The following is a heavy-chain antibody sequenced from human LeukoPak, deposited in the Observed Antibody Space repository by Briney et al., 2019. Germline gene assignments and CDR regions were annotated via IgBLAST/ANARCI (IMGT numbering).Heavy chain of an antibody. J-gene: IGHJ6*03. CDR2: ISGSGGST. D-gene: IGHD3-3*01. Sequence: SGGSLRLSCAASGFTFSSYAMSWVRQAPGKGLEWVSAISGSGGSTYYADSVKGRFTISRDNSKNTLYLQMNSLRAEDTAVYYCAKDSIFAYYYYMDVWGKGTTVTVSS. CDR3: AKDSIFAYYYYMDV. CDR1: GFTFSSYA. V-gene: IGHV3-23*01.